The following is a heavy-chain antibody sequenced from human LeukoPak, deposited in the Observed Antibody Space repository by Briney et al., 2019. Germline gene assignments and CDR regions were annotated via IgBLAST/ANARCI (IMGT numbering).Heavy chain of an antibody. Sequence: ASVKVSCKASGYIFTGYYMHWVRQAPGQGLEWMGWINPNSGGTNYAQNFQGRVTMTRDTSISTAYMELSRLRSDDTAVYYCARSANPATAFDYWGQGTLVTVSS. CDR3: ARSANPATAFDY. CDR1: GYIFTGYY. J-gene: IGHJ4*02. V-gene: IGHV1-2*02. D-gene: IGHD2-21*02. CDR2: INPNSGGT.